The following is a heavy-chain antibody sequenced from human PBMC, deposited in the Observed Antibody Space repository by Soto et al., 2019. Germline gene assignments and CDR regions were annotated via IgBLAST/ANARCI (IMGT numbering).Heavy chain of an antibody. CDR2: MSYDGSNK. D-gene: IGHD3-16*01. CDR3: ARDGGAY. Sequence: QVQLVESGGGVVQPRRSLRLSCAASGFTFSSYAMHWVRRAPGKGLEWMAVMSYDGSNKYYADSVKGRFTISRDNSKNTLYLQMNSLRPEDTALYYCARDGGAYWGQGTLVIVSS. CDR1: GFTFSSYA. J-gene: IGHJ4*02. V-gene: IGHV3-30-3*01.